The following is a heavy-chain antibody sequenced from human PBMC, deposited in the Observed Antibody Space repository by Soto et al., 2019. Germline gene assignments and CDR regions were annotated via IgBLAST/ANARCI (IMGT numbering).Heavy chain of an antibody. V-gene: IGHV4-59*11. Sequence: QVQLQESGPRLVKPSETLSLTCSVSGGSISSHYWSWIRQPPGKGLEWIGYIYYTGSTNYNPSLKSRVTISVDTSKNQFSLNLSSLTAADTVVYYCARDGEVASNLHWVDLWGQGTLVTVSS. CDR1: GGSISSHY. J-gene: IGHJ5*02. D-gene: IGHD5-12*01. CDR2: IYYTGST. CDR3: ARDGEVASNLHWVDL.